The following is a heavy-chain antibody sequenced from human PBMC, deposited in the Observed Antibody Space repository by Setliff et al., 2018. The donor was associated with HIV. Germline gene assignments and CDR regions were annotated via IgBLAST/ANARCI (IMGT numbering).Heavy chain of an antibody. CDR2: VSYSGST. CDR3: ARHGHFYDSSSSDAFDI. J-gene: IGHJ3*02. CDR1: GGSFSGYY. D-gene: IGHD3-22*01. Sequence: PSETLSLTCAVYGGSFSGYYWSWIRQPPGKGLEWLGYVSYSGSTNFNPSLESRLAVSVDMSKNHFSLKLRSVTAADTAVYYCARHGHFYDSSSSDAFDIWGHGTRVTVSS. V-gene: IGHV4-59*08.